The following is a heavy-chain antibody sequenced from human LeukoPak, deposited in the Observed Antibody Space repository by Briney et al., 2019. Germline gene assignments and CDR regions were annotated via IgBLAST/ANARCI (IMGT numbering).Heavy chain of an antibody. Sequence: GGSLRLSCAASGFTVSSNYMSWVRQAPGKGLEWVSAVSGSGAIAYYTDSVKGRFTISRDNSKNTLYLQMSSLTAKDPAVYYCAKDRSIGTYYTFDSWGQGTLVTVSS. CDR3: AKDRSIGTYYTFDS. CDR1: GFTVSSNY. D-gene: IGHD1-26*01. J-gene: IGHJ4*02. V-gene: IGHV3-23*01. CDR2: VSGSGAIA.